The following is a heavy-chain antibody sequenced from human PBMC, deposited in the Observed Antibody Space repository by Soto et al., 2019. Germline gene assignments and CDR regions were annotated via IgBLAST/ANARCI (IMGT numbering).Heavy chain of an antibody. J-gene: IGHJ6*02. CDR3: AKEGLLWFGESYMDV. CDR2: ISGSGGST. Sequence: PGGSLRLSCAASGFTFSSYSMSWVRTAPGKGLEWVSAISGSGGSTYYADSVKGRFTISRDNSKNTLYLQMNSLRAEDTAVYYCAKEGLLWFGESYMDVWGQGTTVTVSS. D-gene: IGHD3-10*01. CDR1: GFTFSSYS. V-gene: IGHV3-23*01.